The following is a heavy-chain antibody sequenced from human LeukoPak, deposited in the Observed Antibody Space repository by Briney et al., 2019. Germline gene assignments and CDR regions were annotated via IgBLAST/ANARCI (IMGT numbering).Heavy chain of an antibody. CDR2: FYHSGTI. CDR3: ARQGVVPNKAGWYFDL. CDR1: GGSINSSNYF. D-gene: IGHD3-10*01. J-gene: IGHJ2*01. Sequence: SETLSLTCIVSGGSINSSNYFWGWIRQPPGKGLEWIGGFYHSGTIFYSPSLGSRVAISIDTSKNQFSLRLLSVTAADTAVFYCARQGVVPNKAGWYFDLWGRGTLVTVSS. V-gene: IGHV4-39*01.